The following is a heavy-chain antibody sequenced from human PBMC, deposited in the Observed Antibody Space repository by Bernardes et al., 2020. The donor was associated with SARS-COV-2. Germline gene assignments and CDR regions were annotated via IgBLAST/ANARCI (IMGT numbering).Heavy chain of an antibody. D-gene: IGHD1-26*01. CDR1: GFTVSSHY. J-gene: IGHJ4*02. Sequence: GSLRLSCTASGFTVSSHYMTWVRQAPGKGLEWVSVIYGGGSTYNADSVKGRFTISRDNSKNTLYLQMNSLRAEDTAVYYCARGPDIVGATSFDYWGQGTLVTVSS. CDR3: ARGPDIVGATSFDY. CDR2: IYGGGST. V-gene: IGHV3-66*01.